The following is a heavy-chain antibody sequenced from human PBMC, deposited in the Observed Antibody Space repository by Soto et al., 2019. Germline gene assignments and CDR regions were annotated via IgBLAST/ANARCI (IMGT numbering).Heavy chain of an antibody. CDR2: IYYSGSI. J-gene: IGHJ3*02. CDR3: ARTLASSWYGDAFDI. CDR1: GYSISSSNW. Sequence: SETLSLTCAVSGYSISSSNWWGWIRQPPGKGLEWIGYIYYSGSIYYNPSLKSRVTMSVDTSKNQFSLKLSSVTAVDTAVYYCARTLASSWYGDAFDIWGQGTMVTVSS. D-gene: IGHD6-13*01. V-gene: IGHV4-28*05.